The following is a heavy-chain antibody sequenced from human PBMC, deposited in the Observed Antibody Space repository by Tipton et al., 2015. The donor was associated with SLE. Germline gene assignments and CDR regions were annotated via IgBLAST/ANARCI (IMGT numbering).Heavy chain of an antibody. CDR2: MFSSGDT. J-gene: IGHJ3*01. V-gene: IGHV4-61*02. D-gene: IGHD6-13*01. CDR3: ARENVAADGALEV. Sequence: TLSLTCTVSGDSLRSSMTTYYWCWIRQTAGKGLEWIGRMFSSGDTNYNPSLKSRLTRSVDTSKNQFSLTVNVGTAADTAVYYCARENVAADGALEVWGQGTMVTVSS. CDR1: GDSLRSSMTTYY.